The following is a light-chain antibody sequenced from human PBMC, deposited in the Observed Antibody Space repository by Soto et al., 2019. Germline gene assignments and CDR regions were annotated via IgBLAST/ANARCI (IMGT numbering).Light chain of an antibody. CDR2: DVS. Sequence: QSALTQPASVSGSPGQSITISCTGTSSDVGGYNYVSWYQQHPGKAPKLMIYDVSNRPLGVSNRFSGSKSGNTASLTISGLQAEDEADDYCSSDTSSSTLEVFGTGTKVTVL. CDR1: SSDVGGYNY. V-gene: IGLV2-14*01. J-gene: IGLJ1*01. CDR3: SSDTSSSTLEV.